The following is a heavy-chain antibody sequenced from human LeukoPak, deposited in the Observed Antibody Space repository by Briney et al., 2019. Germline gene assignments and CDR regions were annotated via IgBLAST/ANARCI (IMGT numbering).Heavy chain of an antibody. V-gene: IGHV3-30-3*01. J-gene: IGHJ4*02. CDR1: GLTFSSYA. D-gene: IGHD1-26*01. Sequence: PGGSLRLSCAASGLTFSSYAMHWVRQAPGKGLEWVAVISYDGSNKYYADSVKGRFTISRDNSKNTLYLQMNSLRAEDTAVYYCARAPYSGRDKTSPHMYYFDYWGQGTLVTVSS. CDR2: ISYDGSNK. CDR3: ARAPYSGRDKTSPHMYYFDY.